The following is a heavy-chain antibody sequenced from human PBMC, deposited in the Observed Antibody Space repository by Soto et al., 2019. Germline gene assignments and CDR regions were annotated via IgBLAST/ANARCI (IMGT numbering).Heavy chain of an antibody. V-gene: IGHV4-34*01. D-gene: IGHD3-16*01. J-gene: IGHJ4*02. CDR1: GGSFSGYY. CDR3: ARGRLHLGELSFNYFDY. CDR2: INHGGST. Sequence: SETLSLTCAVYGGSFSGYYWSWIRQPPGKGLEWIGEINHGGSTNYNPSLKSRVTISVDTSKNQFSLKLSSVTAADTAVYYCARGRLHLGELSFNYFDYWGRGTLVTVSS.